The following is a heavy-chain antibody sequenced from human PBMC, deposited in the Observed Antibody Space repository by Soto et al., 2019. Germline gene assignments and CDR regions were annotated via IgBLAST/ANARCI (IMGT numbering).Heavy chain of an antibody. V-gene: IGHV3-23*01. D-gene: IGHD2-15*01. J-gene: IGHJ4*02. Sequence: PXGSLSLSCSASGFTLSSYAMSWVRQAPGKGLEWVSAISGSGGSTYYADSVKGRFTISRDNSKNTLYLQMNSLRAEDTAVYYCAKVRGSGGSRYFDYWGQGSLVTVS. CDR1: GFTLSSYA. CDR3: AKVRGSGGSRYFDY. CDR2: ISGSGGST.